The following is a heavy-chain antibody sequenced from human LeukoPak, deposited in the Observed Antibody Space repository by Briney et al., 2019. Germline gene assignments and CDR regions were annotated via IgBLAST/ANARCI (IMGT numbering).Heavy chain of an antibody. J-gene: IGHJ4*02. CDR1: GFTFDDYA. CDR2: ISWNSGSI. V-gene: IGHV3-9*01. D-gene: IGHD5-24*01. CDR3: AKDQGGDGYNYFDY. Sequence: GRSLRLSCAASGFTFDDYAMHWVRQAPGKGLEWVSGISWNSGSIGYADSVKGRFTISRDNAKNSLYLQMNSLRAEDTALYYCAKDQGGDGYNYFDYWGQGTLVTVSS.